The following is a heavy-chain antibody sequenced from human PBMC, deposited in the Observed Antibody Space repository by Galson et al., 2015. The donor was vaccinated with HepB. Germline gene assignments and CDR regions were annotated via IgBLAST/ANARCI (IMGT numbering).Heavy chain of an antibody. CDR2: IRSKANSYAT. Sequence: SLRLSCAASGFTFSGSAMHWVRQASGKGLEWVGRIRSKANSYATAYAASVDGRFTISRDDSRNTTYLQMNRLKTEDTAVYYCTGRDYGGNSFFDYWGQGTLVTVSS. CDR3: TGRDYGGNSFFDY. CDR1: GFTFSGSA. V-gene: IGHV3-73*01. J-gene: IGHJ4*02. D-gene: IGHD4-23*01.